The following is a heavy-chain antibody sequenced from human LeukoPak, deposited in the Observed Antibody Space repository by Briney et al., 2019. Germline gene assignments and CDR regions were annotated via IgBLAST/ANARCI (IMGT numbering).Heavy chain of an antibody. CDR1: GGSISSGDYY. J-gene: IGHJ3*02. CDR3: ARERDVFEYSSSAMDAFDI. D-gene: IGHD6-6*01. CDR2: IYHSGST. Sequence: SETLSLTCTVSGGSISSGDYYWSWIRQPPGKGLEWIGYIYHSGSTYYNPSLKSRVTISVDRSKNQFSLKLSSVTAADTAVYYCARERDVFEYSSSAMDAFDIWGQGTMVTVSS. V-gene: IGHV4-30-2*01.